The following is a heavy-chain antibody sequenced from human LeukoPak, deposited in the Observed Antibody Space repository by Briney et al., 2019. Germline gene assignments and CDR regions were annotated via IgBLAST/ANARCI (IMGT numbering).Heavy chain of an antibody. CDR2: IYYSGST. Sequence: SETLSLTCTVSGGSISSYYWSWILQPPGKGLEWIGYIYYSGSTNYNPSLKSRVTISVDTSKNQFSLKLSSVTAADTAVYYCARDSGIAAAGTKGLDYWGQGTLVTVSS. CDR1: GGSISSYY. D-gene: IGHD6-13*01. V-gene: IGHV4-59*01. J-gene: IGHJ4*02. CDR3: ARDSGIAAAGTKGLDY.